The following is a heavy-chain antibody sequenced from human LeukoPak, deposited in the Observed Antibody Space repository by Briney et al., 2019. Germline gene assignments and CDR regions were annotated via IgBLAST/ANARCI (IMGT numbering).Heavy chain of an antibody. J-gene: IGHJ4*02. CDR3: ARDRYCYTTSCPLDY. V-gene: IGHV1-2*06. CDR2: INPNSGGT. Sequence: ASVNVSCKASGYIFTDYYIHWVRQAPGQGHGWMGRINPNSGGTNFAQKFQARVTMTSDTSISTAYMEVSGLESDDTAVYYCARDRYCYTTSCPLDYWGQGTLVTVSS. D-gene: IGHD2-2*01. CDR1: GYIFTDYY.